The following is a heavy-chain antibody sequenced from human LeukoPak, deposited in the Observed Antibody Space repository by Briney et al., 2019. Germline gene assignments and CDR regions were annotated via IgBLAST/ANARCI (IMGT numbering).Heavy chain of an antibody. CDR1: GFTFSSYG. CDR3: AKDHYDYGDFFQH. V-gene: IGHV3-30*02. Sequence: GGSPRLSCAASGFTFSSYGMHWVRQAPGKGLEWVAFIRYDGSNKYYADSVKGRFTISRDNSKNTLYLQMNSLRAEDTAVYYCAKDHYDYGDFFQHWGQGTLVTVSS. J-gene: IGHJ1*01. CDR2: IRYDGSNK. D-gene: IGHD4-17*01.